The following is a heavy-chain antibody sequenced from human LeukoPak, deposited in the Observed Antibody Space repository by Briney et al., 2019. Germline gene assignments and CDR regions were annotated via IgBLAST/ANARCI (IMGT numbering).Heavy chain of an antibody. Sequence: SETLSLTCTVSGGSISSYYWSWIRQPAGKGLEWIGRIYTSGSTNYNPSLKSRVTMSVDTSKNQFSLKLSSVTAADTAVYYFARWQYYYDSSGYKQSAFYIWGQGTMVTVSS. CDR2: IYTSGST. CDR3: ARWQYYYDSSGYKQSAFYI. V-gene: IGHV4-4*07. J-gene: IGHJ3*02. CDR1: GGSISSYY. D-gene: IGHD3-22*01.